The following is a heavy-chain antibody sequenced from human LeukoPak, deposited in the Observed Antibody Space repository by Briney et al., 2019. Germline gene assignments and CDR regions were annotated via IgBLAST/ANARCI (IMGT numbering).Heavy chain of an antibody. D-gene: IGHD3-10*01. CDR2: ISSSSSYI. Sequence: PGRSLRLSCAASGFTFSSYAMHWVRQAPGKGLEWVSSISSSSSYIYYADSVKGRFTISRDNAKNSLYLQMNSLRAEDTAVYYCARNYYGSGSYYVFDYWGQGTLVTVSS. CDR3: ARNYYGSGSYYVFDY. V-gene: IGHV3-21*01. J-gene: IGHJ4*02. CDR1: GFTFSSYA.